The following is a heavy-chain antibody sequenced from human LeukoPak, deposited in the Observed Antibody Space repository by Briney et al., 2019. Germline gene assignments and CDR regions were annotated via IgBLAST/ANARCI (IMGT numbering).Heavy chain of an antibody. CDR3: AITDYGDEYDAFDI. J-gene: IGHJ3*02. CDR1: GFTVSGNY. Sequence: GGSLRLSCAASGFTVSGNYMSWVRQAPGKGLEWVSVIYSSGSTYYADSVKGRFTISRDNSKNTLYLQMNSLRPEDTAVYYCAITDYGDEYDAFDIWGQGTMVTVSS. CDR2: IYSSGST. V-gene: IGHV3-53*01. D-gene: IGHD4-17*01.